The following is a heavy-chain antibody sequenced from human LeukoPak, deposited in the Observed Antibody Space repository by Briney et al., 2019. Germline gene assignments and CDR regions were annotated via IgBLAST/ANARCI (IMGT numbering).Heavy chain of an antibody. CDR1: GYTFTSYG. D-gene: IGHD3-22*01. CDR3: ARERNYYDSSGYPKGDAFDI. V-gene: IGHV1-18*01. CDR2: ISAYNGNT. Sequence: ASVKVSCKASGYTFTSYGISWVRQAPGQGLEWMGWISAYNGNTNYAQKLQGRVTMTTDTSTSTAYMELRSLRSDDTAVHYCARERNYYDSSGYPKGDAFDIWGQGTMVTVSS. J-gene: IGHJ3*02.